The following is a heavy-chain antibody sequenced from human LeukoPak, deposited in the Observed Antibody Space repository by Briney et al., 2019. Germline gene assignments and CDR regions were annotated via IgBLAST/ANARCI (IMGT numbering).Heavy chain of an antibody. Sequence: ASVKVSSKASGYTFTSYYMHWVRQAPGQGLEWIGIINPSGGSTSYAQKFQGRVTMTRDMSTSTVYMELSSLRSEDTAVYYCARVRYSYGPFDYWGQGTLVTVSS. CDR1: GYTFTSYY. J-gene: IGHJ4*02. D-gene: IGHD5-18*01. CDR3: ARVRYSYGPFDY. CDR2: INPSGGST. V-gene: IGHV1-46*01.